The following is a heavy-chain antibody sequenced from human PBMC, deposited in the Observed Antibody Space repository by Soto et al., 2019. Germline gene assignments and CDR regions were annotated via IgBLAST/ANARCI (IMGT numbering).Heavy chain of an antibody. V-gene: IGHV3-72*01. CDR1: GFTFSDHY. Sequence: GGSLRLSCAASGFTFSDHYMDWVRQAPGKGLEWVGRTRNKANSYTTEYAASVKGRFTISRDDSKNSLYLQMNSLKTEDTAVYYCARGGRSGYDFSIYGMDVWGQGTTVTVSS. CDR3: ARGGRSGYDFSIYGMDV. J-gene: IGHJ6*02. D-gene: IGHD5-12*01. CDR2: TRNKANSYTT.